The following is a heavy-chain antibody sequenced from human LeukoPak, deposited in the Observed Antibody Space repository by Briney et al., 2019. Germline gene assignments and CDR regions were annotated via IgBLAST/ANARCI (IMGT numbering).Heavy chain of an antibody. J-gene: IGHJ4*02. V-gene: IGHV3-66*01. CDR3: ARGGYYYGSGSWGYFDY. CDR1: GFTVSSNY. Sequence: GGSLRLSCAASGFTVSSNYMSWVRQAPGKGLEWVSVNYSGGSTYYADSVKGRFTISRDNSKNTLYLQKNSLRAEDTAVYYCARGGYYYGSGSWGYFDYWGQGTLVTVSS. CDR2: NYSGGST. D-gene: IGHD3-10*01.